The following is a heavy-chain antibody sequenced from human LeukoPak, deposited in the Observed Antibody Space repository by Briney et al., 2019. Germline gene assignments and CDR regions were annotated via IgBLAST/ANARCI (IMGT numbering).Heavy chain of an antibody. D-gene: IGHD1-26*01. CDR1: GGSISSYY. V-gene: IGHV4-59*12. Sequence: PSETLSLTCTVSGGSISSYYWSWIRQPPGKGLEWIGYIYYSGSTNYNPSLKSRVTISVDTSKNQFSLKLSSVTAADTAVYYCARDSITVGALDYWGQGTLVTVSS. J-gene: IGHJ4*02. CDR2: IYYSGST. CDR3: ARDSITVGALDY.